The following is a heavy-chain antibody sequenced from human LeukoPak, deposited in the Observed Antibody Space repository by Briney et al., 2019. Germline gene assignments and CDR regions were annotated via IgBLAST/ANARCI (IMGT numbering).Heavy chain of an antibody. D-gene: IGHD2-8*02. CDR3: ARDDGWWRLDF. Sequence: GGSLRLSCVASGLNFNSRWMDWVRRAPGQGLEWVASIKEDGSETHYVDSVRGRFTISRDSDKNSLYLQMNNLRAEDTAMYYCARDDGWWRLDFWGQGALVTVSS. V-gene: IGHV3-7*03. CDR2: IKEDGSET. CDR1: GLNFNSRW. J-gene: IGHJ4*02.